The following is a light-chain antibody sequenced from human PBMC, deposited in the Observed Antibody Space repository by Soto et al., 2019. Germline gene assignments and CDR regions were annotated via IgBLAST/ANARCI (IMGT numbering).Light chain of an antibody. J-gene: IGLJ1*01. Sequence: QSVLTQPASVSGSPEQSITISCTGTSSDVGGYNYVSWYQQHPGKAPKLMIYEVSNRASGVSNRFSGSKSGNTASLTISGLQAEDEADYYCSSYTSSSPYVFGTGTKLTVL. CDR2: EVS. CDR3: SSYTSSSPYV. V-gene: IGLV2-14*01. CDR1: SSDVGGYNY.